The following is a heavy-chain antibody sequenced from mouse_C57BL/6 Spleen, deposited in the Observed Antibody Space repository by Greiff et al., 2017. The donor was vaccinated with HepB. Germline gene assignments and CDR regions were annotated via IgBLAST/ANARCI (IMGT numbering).Heavy chain of an antibody. CDR3: ARWDAY. J-gene: IGHJ3*01. Sequence: QVQLQQSGAELVMPGASVKLSCKASGYTFTSYWMHWVKQRPGQGLEWIGEIDPSDSYTNYNQKFKGKSTLTVDKSSSTAYMQLSSLTSEDSAVYYCARWDAYWGQGTLVTVSA. CDR1: GYTFTSYW. CDR2: IDPSDSYT. D-gene: IGHD4-1*01. V-gene: IGHV1-69*01.